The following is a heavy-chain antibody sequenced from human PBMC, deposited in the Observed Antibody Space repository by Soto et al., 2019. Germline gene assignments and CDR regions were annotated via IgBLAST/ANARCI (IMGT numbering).Heavy chain of an antibody. CDR3: ARMKVDSYPFSYAMDF. CDR2: ILSDNER. J-gene: IGHJ6*02. V-gene: IGHV2-26*01. D-gene: IGHD3-9*01. Sequence: SGPTLVKPKETLTRKCTVSGFSLTTGKMGVSWIRQPPGKALEWLAHILSDNERSYSTSLQGRLTISKDTSGSQVVLSMTHVHPLAPATSYCARMKVDSYPFSYAMDFWGPFPPVTVSS. CDR1: GFSLTTGKMG.